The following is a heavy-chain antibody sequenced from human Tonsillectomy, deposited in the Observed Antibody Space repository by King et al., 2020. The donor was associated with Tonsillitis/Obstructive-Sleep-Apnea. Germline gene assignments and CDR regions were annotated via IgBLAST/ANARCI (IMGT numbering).Heavy chain of an antibody. Sequence: VQLVESGGGVVQPGRSLRLSCAASGFTFRTSGMHWVRQAPGKGLEWVAIIWNDESTRYYADSVKGRFTISRDNSKNTLYLHMNSLRAGDTAVYYCARDGPHYDVDIWGQGTMVTVSS. CDR3: ARDGPHYDVDI. CDR1: GFTFRTSG. CDR2: IWNDESTR. J-gene: IGHJ3*02. D-gene: IGHD3-3*01. V-gene: IGHV3-33*01.